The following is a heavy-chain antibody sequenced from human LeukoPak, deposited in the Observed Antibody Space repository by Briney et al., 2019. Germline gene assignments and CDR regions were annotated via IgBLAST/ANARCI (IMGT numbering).Heavy chain of an antibody. D-gene: IGHD3-10*01. V-gene: IGHV3-49*03. CDR1: GFTFGDYA. CDR3: TRDRSVSGFLWLGELFPPNFDY. Sequence: GGSLRLSCTASGFTFGDYAMSWFRQAPGKGLEWVGFIRSKAYGGTTEYAASVKGRFTISRDDSKSIAYLQMNSLKTEDTAVYYCTRDRSVSGFLWLGELFPPNFDYGGKGPLVTVSS. J-gene: IGHJ4*02. CDR2: IRSKAYGGTT.